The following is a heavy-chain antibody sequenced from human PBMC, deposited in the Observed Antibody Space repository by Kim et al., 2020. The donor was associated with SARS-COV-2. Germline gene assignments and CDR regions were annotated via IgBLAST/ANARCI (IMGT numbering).Heavy chain of an antibody. CDR2: IYTSGST. D-gene: IGHD3-3*01. J-gene: IGHJ5*02. CDR1: GGSISSYY. V-gene: IGHV4-4*07. CDR3: ARDRITIFGVVIIRARGWFDP. Sequence: SETLSLTCTVSGGSISSYYWSWIRQPAGKGLEWIGRIYTSGSTNYNPSLKSRVTMSVDTSKNQFSLKLSSVTAADTAVYYCARDRITIFGVVIIRARGWFDPWGQGTLVTVSS.